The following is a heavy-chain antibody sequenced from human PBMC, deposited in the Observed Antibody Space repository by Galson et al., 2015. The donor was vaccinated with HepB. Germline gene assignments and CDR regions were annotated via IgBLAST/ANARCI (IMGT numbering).Heavy chain of an antibody. Sequence: PALVKPTQTLTLTCTFSGFSLSTSGMCVSWIRQPPGKALEWLALIDWDDDKYYSTSLKTRLTISKDTSKNQVVLTMTNMDPVDTATYYCARNSGSFVGAYYYGMDVWGQGTTVTVSS. CDR2: IDWDDDK. D-gene: IGHD1-26*01. CDR1: GFSLSTSGMC. CDR3: ARNSGSFVGAYYYGMDV. V-gene: IGHV2-70*01. J-gene: IGHJ6*02.